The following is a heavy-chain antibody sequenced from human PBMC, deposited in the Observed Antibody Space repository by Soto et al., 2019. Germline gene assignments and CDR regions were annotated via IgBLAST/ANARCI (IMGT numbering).Heavy chain of an antibody. CDR1: GGSISSYY. CDR3: ARHSLNYSNRKEHTLFDY. D-gene: IGHD4-4*01. CDR2: IYYSGST. J-gene: IGHJ4*02. V-gene: IGHV4-59*08. Sequence: SETLSLTCTVSGGSISSYYWSWIWQPPGKGLEWIGYIYYSGSTNYNPSLKSRVTISVDTSKNQFSLKLSSVTAADTAVYYCARHSLNYSNRKEHTLFDYRGQGTLVTVSS.